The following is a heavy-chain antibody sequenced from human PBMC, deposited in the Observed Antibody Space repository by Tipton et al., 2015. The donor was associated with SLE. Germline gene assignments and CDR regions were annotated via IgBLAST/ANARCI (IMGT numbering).Heavy chain of an antibody. CDR2: IYATGST. V-gene: IGHV4-61*02. CDR1: GDSISSGSYY. Sequence: TLSLTCTVSGDSISSGSYYWSWIRQPAVKGLEWIGRIYATGSTNYNPSLESRVTISVDTSKNQFSLKLTSVTAADTAVYYCARNPAEAGTVDSWGQGTLVTVSS. D-gene: IGHD6-13*01. J-gene: IGHJ4*02. CDR3: ARNPAEAGTVDS.